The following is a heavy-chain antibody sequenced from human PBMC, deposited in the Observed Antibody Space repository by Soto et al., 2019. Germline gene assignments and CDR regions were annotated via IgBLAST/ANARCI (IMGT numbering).Heavy chain of an antibody. CDR2: INPNSGGT. V-gene: IGHV1-2*04. J-gene: IGHJ6*02. CDR1: GYTFPGYY. D-gene: IGHD2-2*01. CDR3: ARGYAPAPHYYYYGMDV. Sequence: ASVKVSCKASGYTFPGYYMHWVRQAPGQGLEWMGWINPNSGGTNYAQKFQGWVTMTRDTSISTAYMELSRLRSDDTAVYYCARGYAPAPHYYYYGMDVWGQGTTVTVSS.